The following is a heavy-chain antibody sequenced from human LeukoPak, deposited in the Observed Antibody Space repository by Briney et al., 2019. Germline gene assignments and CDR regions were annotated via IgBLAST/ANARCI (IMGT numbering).Heavy chain of an antibody. CDR1: GASISSYS. CDR2: IYYSGST. CDR3: ARGERYCSGGSCPPDY. V-gene: IGHV4-59*12. J-gene: IGHJ4*02. D-gene: IGHD2-15*01. Sequence: SETLSLTCTVSGASISSYSWSWIRQPPGKGLEWIGYIYYSGSTYYNPSLKSRVTISVDTSKNQFSLKLSSVTAADTAVYYCARGERYCSGGSCPPDYWGQGTLVTVSS.